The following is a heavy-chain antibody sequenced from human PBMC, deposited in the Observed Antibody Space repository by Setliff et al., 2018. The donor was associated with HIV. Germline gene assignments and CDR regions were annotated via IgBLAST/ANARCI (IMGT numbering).Heavy chain of an antibody. Sequence: ASVKVSCKASGYTFTSYGISWVRQAPGRGLEWMGWISAYNGNTNYAQKLQGRVTMTTDTSTSTAYMELRSLRSDDTAVYYCARVWFGTDYYYYMDVWGKGTTVTVSS. D-gene: IGHD3-10*01. V-gene: IGHV1-18*01. J-gene: IGHJ6*03. CDR2: ISAYNGNT. CDR3: ARVWFGTDYYYYMDV. CDR1: GYTFTSYG.